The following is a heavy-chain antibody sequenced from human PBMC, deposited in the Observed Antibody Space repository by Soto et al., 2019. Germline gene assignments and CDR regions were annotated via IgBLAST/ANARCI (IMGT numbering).Heavy chain of an antibody. CDR1: GGSISSYY. V-gene: IGHV4-59*01. CDR3: ARLYHYYYGMDV. Sequence: PSETLSLTCTVSGGSISSYYWSWIRQPPGKGLEWIVYIYYSGSTNYNPSLKSRVTISVDTSKNQFSLKLSSVTSVDTAVYYCARLYHYYYGMDVWGQGTTVTVSS. J-gene: IGHJ6*02. D-gene: IGHD2-8*01. CDR2: IYYSGST.